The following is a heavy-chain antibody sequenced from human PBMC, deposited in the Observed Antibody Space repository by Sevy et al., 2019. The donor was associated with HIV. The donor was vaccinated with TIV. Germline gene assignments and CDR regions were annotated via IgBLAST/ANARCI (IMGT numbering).Heavy chain of an antibody. CDR1: GFTVSSNY. V-gene: IGHV3-66*01. CDR2: IYSGGST. CDR3: ARGGVLLWFGELFD. Sequence: GGSRLSCAASGFTVSSNYMSWVRQAPGKGLEWVSVIYSGGSTYYADSVKGRFTISRDNSKNTLYLQMNSLRAEDTAVYYWARGGVLLWFGELFDWGQGTLVTVSS. D-gene: IGHD3-10*01. J-gene: IGHJ4*02.